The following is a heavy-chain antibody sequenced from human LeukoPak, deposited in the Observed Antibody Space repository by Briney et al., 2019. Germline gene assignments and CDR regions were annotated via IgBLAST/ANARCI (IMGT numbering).Heavy chain of an antibody. CDR3: ARDGVPGNYYYYYYMDV. J-gene: IGHJ6*03. V-gene: IGHV1-69*13. CDR2: IIPIFGTA. CDR1: GGTFSSYA. D-gene: IGHD3-10*01. Sequence: SVKVSCKASGGTFSSYAISWVRQAPGQGLEWMGGIIPIFGTANYAQKFQGRVTITADESTSTAYMELSSLRSEDTAVYYCARDGVPGNYYYYYYMDVWGKGTTVTVSS.